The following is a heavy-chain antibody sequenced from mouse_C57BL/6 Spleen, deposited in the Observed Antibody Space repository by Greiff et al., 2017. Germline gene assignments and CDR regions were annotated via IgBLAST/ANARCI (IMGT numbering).Heavy chain of an antibody. CDR1: GYAFSSSW. V-gene: IGHV1-82*01. CDR3: ARRGGDV. J-gene: IGHJ1*03. Sequence: VQLQESGPELVKPGASVKISCKASGYAFSSSWMNWVKQRPGQGLEWIGRIYPGDGGTNYNGKFKGKATLTADKSSSTAYMPLSSLTSEDSAVYFSARRGGDVWGTGTTVTVSS. CDR2: IYPGDGGT.